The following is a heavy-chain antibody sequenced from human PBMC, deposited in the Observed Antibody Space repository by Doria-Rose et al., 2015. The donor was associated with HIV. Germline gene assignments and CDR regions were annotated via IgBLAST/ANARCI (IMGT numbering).Heavy chain of an antibody. CDR1: GFSFRRYD. V-gene: IGHV3-30*04. CDR3: ARALVGGILDY. CDR2: ISHDGNKK. D-gene: IGHD1-26*01. J-gene: IGHJ4*02. Sequence: QVQLQESGGGVVQPGRSLRLSCAASGFSFRRYDMHWVRQAPGKGLEWVAVISHDGNKKKYAGSVKGRFTIARDNSTNTLFVQMDSLRLDDTAVYYCARALVGGILDYWGQGTVVTLS.